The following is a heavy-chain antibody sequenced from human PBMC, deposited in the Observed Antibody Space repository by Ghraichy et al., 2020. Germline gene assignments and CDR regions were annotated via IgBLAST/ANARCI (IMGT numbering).Heavy chain of an antibody. D-gene: IGHD1-14*01. J-gene: IGHJ4*02. CDR1: GFSFTDYW. V-gene: IGHV3-74*01. CDR2: LNIDGTTV. Sequence: GGSLRLACAASGFSFTDYWMHWVRQTPGRGLEWVSHLNIDGTTVNYADSVKGRFTISRDNAENTMYLQMISLTVEDTAVYYCVRSYKDGLRHFDYWGQGTLVTVSS. CDR3: VRSYKDGLRHFDY.